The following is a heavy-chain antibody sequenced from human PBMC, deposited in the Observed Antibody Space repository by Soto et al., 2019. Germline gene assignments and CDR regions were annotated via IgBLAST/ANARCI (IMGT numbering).Heavy chain of an antibody. J-gene: IGHJ4*02. CDR1: GFAFSNYA. D-gene: IGHD6-6*01. CDR2: ISTSIDAT. V-gene: IGHV3-23*01. CDR3: AKDRTVAARHFDY. Sequence: PGGSLSLSCAASGFAFSNYAMHWVRQVPGKGLEWVSSISTSIDATYYADSVKGRFTIPRDDSKNTLYLQMNSLRAEDSAVYYCAKDRTVAARHFDYWGQGTQVTSPQ.